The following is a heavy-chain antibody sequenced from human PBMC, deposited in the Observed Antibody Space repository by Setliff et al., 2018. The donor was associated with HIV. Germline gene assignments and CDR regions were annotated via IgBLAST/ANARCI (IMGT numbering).Heavy chain of an antibody. J-gene: IGHJ4*02. CDR2: ITSNGGRT. CDR1: GFTFNNNG. V-gene: IGHV3-20*04. CDR3: AREPYYDILTGYLDY. D-gene: IGHD3-9*01. Sequence: GESLRLSCAASGFTFNNNGMSWVRQAPGKGLEWVSGITSNGGRTGYADSVKGRFTISRDNAKNSLYLQMNSLRAEDTALYYCAREPYYDILTGYLDYWGQGALVTVS.